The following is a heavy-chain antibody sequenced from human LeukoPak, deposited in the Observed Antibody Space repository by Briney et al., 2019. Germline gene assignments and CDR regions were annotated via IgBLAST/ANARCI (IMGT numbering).Heavy chain of an antibody. CDR2: INPSGGST. V-gene: IGHV1-46*03. J-gene: IGHJ4*02. D-gene: IGHD3-22*01. Sequence: ASVKVSCKASGYTFTSYYMHWVRQAPGQGLEWMGIINPSGGSTSYAQKFQGRVTMTRDTSTSTVYMELSSLRSEDTAVYYCARAYYYDSSGCYFRYYFDYWGQGTLVTVSS. CDR3: ARAYYYDSSGCYFRYYFDY. CDR1: GYTFTSYY.